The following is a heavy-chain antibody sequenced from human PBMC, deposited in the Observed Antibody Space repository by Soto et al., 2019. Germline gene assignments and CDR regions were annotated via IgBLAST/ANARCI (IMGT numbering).Heavy chain of an antibody. D-gene: IGHD5-18*01. CDR1: GFPFSTYW. J-gene: IGHJ4*02. CDR3: ARVGYNYGYDY. Sequence: EVQLVESGGGLVQPGGSLRLSCAASGFPFSTYWMHWVRQAPGKGLVWVSRISSDGSSITYADSVKGRFTISRDNAKNTLYLQMNRLRAEDTAVYYCARVGYNYGYDYWGQGTLVTVSS. V-gene: IGHV3-74*01. CDR2: ISSDGSSI.